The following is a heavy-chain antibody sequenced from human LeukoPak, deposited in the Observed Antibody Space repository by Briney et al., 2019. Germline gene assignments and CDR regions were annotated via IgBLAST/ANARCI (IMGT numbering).Heavy chain of an antibody. V-gene: IGHV3-21*04. J-gene: IGHJ5*02. CDR2: ISSSSSYI. D-gene: IGHD1-26*01. CDR3: TKGIVGTATASRGPA. Sequence: GGSLRLSCAASGFTFSSYSMNWVRQAPGKGLEWVSSISSSSSYIYYADSVKGRFTISRDTSKNTLFLQMNSLRAEDTAVYYCTKGIVGTATASRGPAWGQGTLVTVSS. CDR1: GFTFSSYS.